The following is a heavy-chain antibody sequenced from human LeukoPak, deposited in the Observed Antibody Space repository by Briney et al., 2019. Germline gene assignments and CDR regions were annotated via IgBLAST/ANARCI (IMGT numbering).Heavy chain of an antibody. V-gene: IGHV3-30*02. D-gene: IGHD3-3*01. J-gene: IGHJ4*02. CDR2: IRYDGNDK. CDR3: AKDSTDYDFWSGYYPFGD. CDR1: GFSFSSYG. Sequence: PGGSLRLSCAASGFSFSSYGIHWVRQAPGKGLEWVAFIRYDGNDKYYADSVKGRFTISRDNSKNTLYLQMNSLKPEDTAVYYCAKDSTDYDFWSGYYPFGDWGQETLVTVSS.